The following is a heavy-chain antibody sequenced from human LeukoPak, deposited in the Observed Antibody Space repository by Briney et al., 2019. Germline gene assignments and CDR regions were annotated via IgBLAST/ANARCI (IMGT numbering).Heavy chain of an antibody. D-gene: IGHD4-23*01. J-gene: IGHJ5*02. CDR2: IYYSGST. Sequence: PSETLSLTCTVSGGSTSSSSYNWGWIRQPPGKGLEWIASIYYSGSTYYNPSLKSRVTISVDTSKNQFSLKLSSVTAADTAVYYCARQHKYGDNALDPWGQGTLVTVSS. V-gene: IGHV4-39*01. CDR1: GGSTSSSSYN. CDR3: ARQHKYGDNALDP.